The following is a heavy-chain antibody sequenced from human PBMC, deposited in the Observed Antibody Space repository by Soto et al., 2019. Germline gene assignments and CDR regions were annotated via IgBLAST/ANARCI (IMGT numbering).Heavy chain of an antibody. J-gene: IGHJ5*02. CDR2: ISGSGGST. CDR1: GFTFSSYA. Sequence: EVQLLESGGGLVQPGGSLRLSRAASGFTFSSYAMSWVRQAPGKGLEWVSAISGSGGSTYYADSVKGRFTISRDNSKNTLYLQMKSRRAEDTAVYYWAKEGETQHKCIDHWGQGSRVTVSS. V-gene: IGHV3-23*01. CDR3: AKEGETQHKCIDH. D-gene: IGHD3-16*01.